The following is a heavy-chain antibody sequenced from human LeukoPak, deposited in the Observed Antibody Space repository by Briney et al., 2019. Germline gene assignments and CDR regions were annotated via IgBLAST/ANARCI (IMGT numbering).Heavy chain of an antibody. V-gene: IGHV3-23*01. CDR1: GFTFSSYA. J-gene: IGHJ4*02. D-gene: IGHD2-15*01. Sequence: GGSLRLSCAASGFTFSSYAMSWVRQAPGKGLEWVSGISASGNSTFYADSVKGRFTISRDNSKNTLYLQMNSLRAEDTAVYYCAKDLRVVPLAYWGQGKLVTVSS. CDR3: AKDLRVVPLAY. CDR2: ISASGNST.